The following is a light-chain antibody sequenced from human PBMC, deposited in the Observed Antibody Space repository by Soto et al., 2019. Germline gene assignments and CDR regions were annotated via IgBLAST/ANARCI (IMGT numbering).Light chain of an antibody. V-gene: IGLV2-14*01. J-gene: IGLJ1*01. Sequence: QSALTQPASVSGSPGQSITISCTGTSSDVGGYNYVSWYQQHPGKAPKLMIYEVSNRPSGVSNRFSGSKSGNTASLTISGLQAGDEADYYCSSYTSSSTYVLGTGTKLTVL. CDR1: SSDVGGYNY. CDR3: SSYTSSSTYV. CDR2: EVS.